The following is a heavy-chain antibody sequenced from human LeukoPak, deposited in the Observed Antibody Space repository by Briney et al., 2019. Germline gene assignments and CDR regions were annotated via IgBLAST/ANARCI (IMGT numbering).Heavy chain of an antibody. CDR3: ARDDDFWSGSFDY. CDR2: ISSSDSYI. J-gene: IGHJ4*02. Sequence: GGSLRLSCAASGFTFSGSALHWVRQAPGKGLEWISSISSSDSYIYYADSVKGRFTISRDNAKNSLYLQMNSLRAEDTAVYYCARDDDFWSGSFDYWGQGTLVTVSS. D-gene: IGHD3-3*01. CDR1: GFTFSGSA. V-gene: IGHV3-21*01.